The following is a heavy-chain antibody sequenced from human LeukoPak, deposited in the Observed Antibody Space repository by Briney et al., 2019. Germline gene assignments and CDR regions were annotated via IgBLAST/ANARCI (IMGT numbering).Heavy chain of an antibody. CDR1: GFTSNNYA. Sequence: PGGSLRLSCAASGFTSNNYAMTWVRQGPGKGLEWVSAISGSGGSTYYADSVKGRFTISRDNYKSTLYLQINSLRAEDTAEYYCAKGTRSGTYYFDYWGQGTLVTVSS. D-gene: IGHD1-26*01. CDR3: AKGTRSGTYYFDY. V-gene: IGHV3-23*01. J-gene: IGHJ4*02. CDR2: ISGSGGST.